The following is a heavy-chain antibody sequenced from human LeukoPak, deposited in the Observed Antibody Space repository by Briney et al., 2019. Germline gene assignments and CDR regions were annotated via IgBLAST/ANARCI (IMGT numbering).Heavy chain of an antibody. CDR3: ARGREQLASFDY. V-gene: IGHV4-59*01. Sequence: SSETLSLTCTVSRGSISSYYWSWIRQPPGKGLEWIGYIYYSGSTNYNPSLKSRVTISVDTSKNQFSLKLSSVTAADTAVYYCARGREQLASFDYWGQGTLVTVSS. J-gene: IGHJ4*02. CDR1: RGSISSYY. CDR2: IYYSGST. D-gene: IGHD6-6*01.